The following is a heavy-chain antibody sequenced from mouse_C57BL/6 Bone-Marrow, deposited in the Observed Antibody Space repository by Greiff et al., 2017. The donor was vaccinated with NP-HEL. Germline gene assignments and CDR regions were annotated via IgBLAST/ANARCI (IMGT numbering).Heavy chain of an antibody. Sequence: EVQLVESGGGLVQPGGSLSLSCAASGFTFTDYYMNWVRQPPGQALEWLGFIRNTANGYTTEQNASFKGLFTISRDNSQSILYHERNALIAEDSGTSYCARPSLYYYGSGYYWYFDVWGTGTTVTVSS. CDR3: ARPSLYYYGSGYYWYFDV. J-gene: IGHJ1*03. CDR2: IRNTANGYTT. V-gene: IGHV7-3*01. CDR1: GFTFTDYY. D-gene: IGHD1-1*01.